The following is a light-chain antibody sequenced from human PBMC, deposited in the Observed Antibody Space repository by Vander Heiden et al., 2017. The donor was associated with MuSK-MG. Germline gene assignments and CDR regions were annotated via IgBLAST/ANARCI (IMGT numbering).Light chain of an antibody. CDR2: AAT. Sequence: DIQTTQSPSSLSASVGDRVTITCRTSRSINIYLNWYQQKPGKVPKLLIYAATSLHSGVPSRFSGSGSGTDFTLTISSLQPEDFATYYCQQSHSPPRTFGQGTRVEI. CDR3: QQSHSPPRT. J-gene: IGKJ1*01. CDR1: RSINIY. V-gene: IGKV1-39*01.